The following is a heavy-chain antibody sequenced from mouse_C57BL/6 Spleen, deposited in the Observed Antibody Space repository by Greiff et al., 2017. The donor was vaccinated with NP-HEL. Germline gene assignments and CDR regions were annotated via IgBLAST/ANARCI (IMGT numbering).Heavy chain of an antibody. J-gene: IGHJ3*01. CDR1: GYTFTSYW. CDR3: ARKGKNSSGYTWFAD. CDR2: IDPSDSYT. D-gene: IGHD3-2*02. Sequence: QVQLQQPGAELVMPGASVKLSCKASGYTFTSYWMHWVKQRPGQGLEWIGEIDPSDSYTNYNQKFKGKSTLTVDKSSSTAYMQLSSLTSEDSAVYYCARKGKNSSGYTWFADWGQGTLVTVSA. V-gene: IGHV1-69*01.